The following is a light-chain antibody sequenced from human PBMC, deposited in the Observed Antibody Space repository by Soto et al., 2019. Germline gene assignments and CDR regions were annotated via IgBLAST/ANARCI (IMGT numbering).Light chain of an antibody. V-gene: IGKV1-5*03. CDR2: KAS. Sequence: DMQRTQRPSTLSAAVGDRVTITYWASQSISSWLAWYQQQPGKAPKLLIYKASSLESGVPSRFSGSGSGTEFTLTISSLQPDDFATYYCQQYNSYWWTFGQGTKV. J-gene: IGKJ1*01. CDR1: QSISSW. CDR3: QQYNSYWWT.